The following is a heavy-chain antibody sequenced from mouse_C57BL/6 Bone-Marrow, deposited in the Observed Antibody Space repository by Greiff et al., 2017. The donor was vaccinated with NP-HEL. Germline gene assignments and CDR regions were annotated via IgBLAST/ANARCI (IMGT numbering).Heavy chain of an antibody. Sequence: QVQLQQPGAELVKPGASVKLSCKASGYTFTSYWMHWVKQRPGQGLEWIGMIHPNSGSTNYNEKFKSKATLTVDKSSSTAYMQLSSLTSEDSAVYYCALYGYARCAYWGQGTLVTVSA. CDR2: IHPNSGST. J-gene: IGHJ3*01. CDR1: GYTFTSYW. V-gene: IGHV1-64*01. CDR3: ALYGYARCAY. D-gene: IGHD2-2*01.